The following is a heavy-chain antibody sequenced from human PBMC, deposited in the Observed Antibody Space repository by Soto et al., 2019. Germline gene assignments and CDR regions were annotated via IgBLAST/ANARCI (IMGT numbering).Heavy chain of an antibody. CDR3: ARAGYCSGGSCYPFFDY. CDR1: GYTFTSYY. D-gene: IGHD2-15*01. CDR2: INPSGGST. J-gene: IGHJ4*02. Sequence: QVQLVQSGAEVKKPGASVKVSCKASGYTFTSYYMHWVRQAPGQGLEWMGIINPSGGSTSYAQKFQGRVNMDRDTSTSTVYMELSSLRSEDTAVYYCARAGYCSGGSCYPFFDYWGQGTLVTVSS. V-gene: IGHV1-46*03.